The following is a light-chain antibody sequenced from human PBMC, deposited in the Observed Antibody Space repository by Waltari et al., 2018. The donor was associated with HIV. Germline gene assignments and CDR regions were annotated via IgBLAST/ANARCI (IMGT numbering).Light chain of an antibody. Sequence: DIVMTQSPDSLAVSLGERATINCKSSQSLLYSSNNTNYLAWYQQKPGQPPKLLIHWPSIRESGIPDRFSGSGSGIDFTLTISSLQAEDVAVYYCQQYYDSPTFGPGTKLDIK. CDR1: QSLLYSSNNTNY. V-gene: IGKV4-1*01. CDR3: QQYYDSPT. J-gene: IGKJ3*01. CDR2: WPS.